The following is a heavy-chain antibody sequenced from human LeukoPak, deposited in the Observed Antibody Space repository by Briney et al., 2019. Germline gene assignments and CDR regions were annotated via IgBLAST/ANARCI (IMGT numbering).Heavy chain of an antibody. CDR3: ARGQYSSGLGLLDY. D-gene: IGHD6-19*01. CDR2: INPNSGGT. J-gene: IGHJ4*02. V-gene: IGHV1-2*02. CDR1: AYTFTRYY. Sequence: ASVKDSFKASAYTFTRYYLHWVRQAPGQGLAWMGLINPNSGGTNYAQKFQGRVTMPRDTSISTAYMALSRLRSDDTAFYYCARGQYSSGLGLLDYWGQGTLVSVSS.